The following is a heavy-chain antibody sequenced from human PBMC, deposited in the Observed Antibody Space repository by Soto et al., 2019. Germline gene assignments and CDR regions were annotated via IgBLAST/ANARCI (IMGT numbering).Heavy chain of an antibody. J-gene: IGHJ4*02. D-gene: IGHD6-13*01. CDR1: GFTFSNAW. CDR3: TTAPFSSSWPYHFDF. Sequence: WGSLRLSCAASGFTFSNAWMSCVRQAPWKGLEWVGRIKSKTGGGTTDYAAPVKGRFTISRDDSKNTLYLQMNSLRSEDTAVYYCTTAPFSSSWPYHFDFWGQATLVTVSS. CDR2: IKSKTGGGTT. V-gene: IGHV3-15*01.